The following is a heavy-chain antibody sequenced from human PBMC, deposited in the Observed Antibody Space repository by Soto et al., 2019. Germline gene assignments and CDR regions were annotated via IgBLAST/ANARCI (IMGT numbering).Heavy chain of an antibody. CDR2: IYPGDSDT. V-gene: IGHV5-51*01. CDR1: GYSFTTYW. Sequence: GESLKISCKVSGYSFTTYWIGWVRQMPGKGLEWMGIIYPGDSDTRYSPSFQGQVTISADKFINTAYLQWSSLKASDTAIYYCARHPKYISGYRYFDYWGQGALVTVSS. J-gene: IGHJ4*02. D-gene: IGHD6-19*01. CDR3: ARHPKYISGYRYFDY.